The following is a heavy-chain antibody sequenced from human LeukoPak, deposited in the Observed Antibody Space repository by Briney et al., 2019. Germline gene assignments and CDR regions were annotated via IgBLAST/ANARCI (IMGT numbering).Heavy chain of an antibody. J-gene: IGHJ5*02. Sequence: GGSLRLSCAASGFTFNNYWMTWVRQAPGKGLEWVANIKEEGSEKYYVDSVKGRFTISRDNAKNSLYLQMNSLRAEDTAVCYYARDTNYYEEFNPWGQGTLVTVSS. D-gene: IGHD3-22*01. V-gene: IGHV3-7*01. CDR2: IKEEGSEK. CDR1: GFTFNNYW. CDR3: ARDTNYYEEFNP.